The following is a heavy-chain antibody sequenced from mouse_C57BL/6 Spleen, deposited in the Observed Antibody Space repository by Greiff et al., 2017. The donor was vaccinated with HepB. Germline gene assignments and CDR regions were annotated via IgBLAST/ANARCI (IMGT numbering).Heavy chain of an antibody. J-gene: IGHJ2*01. D-gene: IGHD3-2*02. V-gene: IGHV1-66*01. CDR2: IYPGSGNT. CDR1: GYSFTSYY. CDR3: ALQLRSPYYFDY. Sequence: VQLQQSGPELVKPGASVKISCKASGYSFTSYYIHWVKQRPGQGLEWIGWIYPGSGNTKYNEKFKGKATLTADTSSSTAYMQLSSLTSEDSAVYYCALQLRSPYYFDYWGQGTTLTVSS.